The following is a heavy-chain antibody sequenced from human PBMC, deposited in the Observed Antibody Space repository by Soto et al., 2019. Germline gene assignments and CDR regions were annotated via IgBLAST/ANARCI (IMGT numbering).Heavy chain of an antibody. CDR3: VNGGLRYFDWRFDY. CDR2: INAGNGNT. CDR1: GYTFTSYA. J-gene: IGHJ4*02. Sequence: ASVKVSCKASGYTFTSYAMHWVRQAPGQRLEWMGWINAGNGNTKYSQKFQGRVTITRDTSASTAYMELSSLRSEDTAVYYCVNGGLRYFDWRFDYWGQGTLVTVSS. D-gene: IGHD3-9*01. V-gene: IGHV1-3*01.